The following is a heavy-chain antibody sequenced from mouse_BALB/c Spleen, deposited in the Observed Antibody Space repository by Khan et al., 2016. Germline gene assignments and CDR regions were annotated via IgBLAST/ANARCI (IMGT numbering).Heavy chain of an antibody. CDR3: ARLNYYGRFAY. CDR2: INPDSSTI. J-gene: IGHJ3*01. D-gene: IGHD1-2*01. V-gene: IGHV4-1*02. Sequence: EVQLQESGGGLVQPGGSLKLSCAASGFDFSRYWMSWVRQAPGKGLEWIGEINPDSSTINYTPSLKDKFIISRDNANNTLYLQMSKVRSEDTALYDYARLNYYGRFAYWGQGTLVTVSA. CDR1: GFDFSRYW.